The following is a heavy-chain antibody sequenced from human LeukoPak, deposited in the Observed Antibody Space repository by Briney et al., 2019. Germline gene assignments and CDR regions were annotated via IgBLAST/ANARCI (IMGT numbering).Heavy chain of an antibody. CDR1: GLTFSSHW. Sequence: GGSLRLSCAASGLTFSSHWMSWVRQAPGKGLEWVANINQDETKKSYVDSAMGRFTISRDNAKNSLYLQMNSLRAEDTAIYYCARALSIESSSPQGNWGQGTLVTVSS. CDR2: INQDETKK. V-gene: IGHV3-7*01. D-gene: IGHD2-21*01. CDR3: ARALSIESSSPQGN. J-gene: IGHJ4*02.